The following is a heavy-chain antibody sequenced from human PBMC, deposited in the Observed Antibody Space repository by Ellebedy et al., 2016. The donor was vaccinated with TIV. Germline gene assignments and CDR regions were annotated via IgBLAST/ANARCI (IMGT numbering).Heavy chain of an antibody. CDR3: ARAGGSYADH. D-gene: IGHD1-26*01. CDR1: GFTFSKYA. V-gene: IGHV3-30*01. CDR2: ISLDGKNK. J-gene: IGHJ4*02. Sequence: GESLKISXAASGFTFSKYAIYWVRQAPGKGLDWVAVISLDGKNKYYADSVKGRFTISKDNSNNTLYLQMNGLRPDDTAVYYCARAGGSYADHWGQGTLVTVSS.